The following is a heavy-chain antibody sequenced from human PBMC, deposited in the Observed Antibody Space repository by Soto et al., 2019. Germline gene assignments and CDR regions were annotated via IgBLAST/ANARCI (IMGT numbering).Heavy chain of an antibody. D-gene: IGHD3-3*01. CDR2: ITHGGTT. CDR3: ARGRLFLTTSGLAITYFDY. CDR1: SGSFSGYY. J-gene: IGHJ4*02. V-gene: IGHV4-34*01. Sequence: SETLSLICAVYSGSFSGYYYSWIRQPPGGGLEWIGEITHGGTTTYSPSLKSRVTMSLETSKNQFSLNMTSVTAADTGVYYCARGRLFLTTSGLAITYFDYWGQGTLVTVSS.